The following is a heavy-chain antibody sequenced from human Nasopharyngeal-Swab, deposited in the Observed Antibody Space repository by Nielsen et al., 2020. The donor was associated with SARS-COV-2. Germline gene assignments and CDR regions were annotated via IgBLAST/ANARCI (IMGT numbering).Heavy chain of an antibody. CDR2: TYYRSKWYN. Sequence: SQTLSLTCAISGDSFSSNSAAWNWIRPSPSRGLEWLGRTYYRSKWYNDYAVSVKSRITINPDTSKNQFSLQLNSVTPEDTAVYYCAREWENWNGDWFDPWGQGTLVTVSS. CDR3: AREWENWNGDWFDP. CDR1: GDSFSSNSAA. V-gene: IGHV6-1*01. J-gene: IGHJ5*02. D-gene: IGHD1-1*01.